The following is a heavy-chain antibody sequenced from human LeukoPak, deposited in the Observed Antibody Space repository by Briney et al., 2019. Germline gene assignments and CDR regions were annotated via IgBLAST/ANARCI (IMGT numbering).Heavy chain of an antibody. Sequence: SETLSLTCTVSGGSISSYYWSWVRQPPGKGLEWIGFVYYTGSTNYSPSLKSRVTISVDTSKNQFSPKLRSVTAADTAVYYCARISSSNWYNERGAFDVWGQGTMVTVSS. CDR3: ARISSSNWYNERGAFDV. CDR1: GGSISSYY. V-gene: IGHV4-59*01. D-gene: IGHD6-13*01. CDR2: VYYTGST. J-gene: IGHJ3*01.